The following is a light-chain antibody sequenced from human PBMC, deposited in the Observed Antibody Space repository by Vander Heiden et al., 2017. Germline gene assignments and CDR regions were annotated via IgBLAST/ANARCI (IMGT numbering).Light chain of an antibody. CDR3: QQRYSKSPLYT. CDR2: AAS. V-gene: IGKV1-39*01. J-gene: IGKJ3*01. Sequence: DLQMTQSPSSLSASVGDRVTITCRASQSISSYLNWYQQKPGKAPKLLIYAASRVQSGVPSRVRGSGYGTDFTRTRSSLQTEDFATYYGQQRYSKSPLYTFGHGTKVDIK. CDR1: QSISSY.